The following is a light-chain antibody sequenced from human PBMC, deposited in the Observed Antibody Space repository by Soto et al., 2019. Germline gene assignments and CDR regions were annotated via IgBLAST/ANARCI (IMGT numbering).Light chain of an antibody. V-gene: IGLV4-69*01. CDR1: SGHNTYA. Sequence: QSVLTQSPSASASLGASVKLTCTLSSGHNTYAIAWHQQQPEKGPRFLMQVNTDGSHHRGDGIPDRFSGSSSGTERYLIISSLQSEDEADYYCQTWGAGIRVFGGGTKVTVL. CDR2: VNTDGSH. J-gene: IGLJ3*02. CDR3: QTWGAGIRV.